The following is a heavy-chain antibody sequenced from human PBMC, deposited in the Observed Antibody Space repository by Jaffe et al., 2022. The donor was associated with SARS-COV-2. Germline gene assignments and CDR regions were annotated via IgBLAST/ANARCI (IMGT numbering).Heavy chain of an antibody. CDR3: ARVSSPGYYYYMDV. J-gene: IGHJ6*03. V-gene: IGHV3-30*04. Sequence: QVQLVESGGGVVQPGRSLRLSCAASGFTFSSYAMHWVRQAPGKGLEWVAVISYDGNNKYYADSVKGRFTISRDNSKTTLFLQMNSLRTEDTAVYYCARVSSPGYYYYMDVWGKGTTVTVSS. CDR2: ISYDGNNK. D-gene: IGHD2-15*01. CDR1: GFTFSSYA.